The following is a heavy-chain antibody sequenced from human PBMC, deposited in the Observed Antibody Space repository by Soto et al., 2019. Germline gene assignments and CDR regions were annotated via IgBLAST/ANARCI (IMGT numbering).Heavy chain of an antibody. CDR3: ATHSWDH. J-gene: IGHJ4*02. CDR2: ITGSGVNT. V-gene: IGHV3-23*01. CDR1: GLTFSKAD. Sequence: EVQVSEAGGDLVQPGGSLRLSCAASGLTFSKADMSWVRQAPGKGLEWVSAITGSGVNTYYADSVKGRFTVSRDNSKNTLFLQMNSLRVEDTAIYYCATHSWDHWGQGTLVTVSS.